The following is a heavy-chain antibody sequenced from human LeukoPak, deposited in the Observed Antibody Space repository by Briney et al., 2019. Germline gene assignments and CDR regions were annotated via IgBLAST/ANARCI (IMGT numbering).Heavy chain of an antibody. D-gene: IGHD6-13*01. Sequence: PPQTLSLTCTVAGGSISGYYWSWIRQPPGKGLEWIGGMQYRGSTYNNPSLRGRVTVSVDTSKNQFSLRLSSVTAADTAVYFCVRHPGIAAAFDYWGQGTLVTVSS. J-gene: IGHJ4*02. CDR1: GGSISGYY. CDR2: MQYRGST. V-gene: IGHV4-59*08. CDR3: VRHPGIAAAFDY.